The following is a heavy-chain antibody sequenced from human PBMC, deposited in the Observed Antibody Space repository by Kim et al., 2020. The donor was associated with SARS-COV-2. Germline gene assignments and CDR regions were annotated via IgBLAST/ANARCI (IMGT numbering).Heavy chain of an antibody. J-gene: IGHJ5*02. D-gene: IGHD4-17*01. CDR3: ARIVGYDYGWFDP. Sequence: YAQELQDRVTMTTDTSTSTAHMELRSLRSDDTAVYYCARIVGYDYGWFDPWGQGTLVTVSS. V-gene: IGHV1-18*01.